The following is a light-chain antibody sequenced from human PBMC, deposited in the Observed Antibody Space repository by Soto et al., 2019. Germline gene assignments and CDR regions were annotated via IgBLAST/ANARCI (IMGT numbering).Light chain of an antibody. Sequence: EIVLTQSPGTLSLSPGERATLSCRASQSVSSSYLAWYQQKPGQAPRLLIYGASIRATGIPDRFSGSGSGTDFTLTISRLEPEDFAVYYCQQYGSFPRTFGQGTKVEIK. CDR1: QSVSSSY. J-gene: IGKJ1*01. V-gene: IGKV3-20*01. CDR2: GAS. CDR3: QQYGSFPRT.